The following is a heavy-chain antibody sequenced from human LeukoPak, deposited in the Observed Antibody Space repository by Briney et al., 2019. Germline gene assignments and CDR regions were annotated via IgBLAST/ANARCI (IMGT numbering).Heavy chain of an antibody. CDR3: AKVGGDYVWGSYPPRRAFDI. D-gene: IGHD3-16*02. Sequence: GGSLRLSCAASGFTFSSYAMSWVRQAPGKGLEWVSAISGSGGSTYYADSVKGRFTISRDNSKNTLYLQMNSLRAEDTAVYYCAKVGGDYVWGSYPPRRAFDIWGQGTMVTVSS. J-gene: IGHJ3*02. V-gene: IGHV3-23*01. CDR1: GFTFSSYA. CDR2: ISGSGGST.